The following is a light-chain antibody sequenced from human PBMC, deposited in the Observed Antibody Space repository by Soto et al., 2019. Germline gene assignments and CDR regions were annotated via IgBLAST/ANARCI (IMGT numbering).Light chain of an antibody. CDR2: EDS. J-gene: IGLJ2*01. V-gene: IGLV2-23*01. Sequence: QSALTQPASVSGSPGQSITISCSGASGDVGSYNPVSWYQQHPGKAPKLTIYEDSKRSSGVSNRFSGSKSGNTASLTISGLQAEDEADYYCCSYAGSTTVVFGGGTKLTVL. CDR3: CSYAGSTTVV. CDR1: SGDVGSYNP.